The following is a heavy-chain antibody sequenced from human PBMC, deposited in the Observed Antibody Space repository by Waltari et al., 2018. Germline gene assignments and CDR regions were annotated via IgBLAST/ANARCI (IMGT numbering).Heavy chain of an antibody. D-gene: IGHD3-10*01. CDR3: ARHYYGSGSYYPHAFDI. CDR1: GYSFTSYW. CDR2: IYPGDSDT. V-gene: IGHV5-51*01. Sequence: EVQLVQSGAEVKKPGESLKISCKGSGYSFTSYWIGWVRQLPGKGLEWMGIIYPGDSDTRYSPSFQGQVTISADKSISTAYLQWSSLKASDTAMYYCARHYYGSGSYYPHAFDIWGQGTMVTVSS. J-gene: IGHJ3*02.